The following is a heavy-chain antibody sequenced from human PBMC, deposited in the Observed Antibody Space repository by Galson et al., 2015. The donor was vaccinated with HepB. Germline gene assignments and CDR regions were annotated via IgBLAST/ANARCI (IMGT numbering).Heavy chain of an antibody. J-gene: IGHJ3*02. Sequence: SLRLSCAASRFTFKTYALHWVRQAPGKGLAWVAVISYDGSNKYYADSVKGRFTISRDNSKNTLYLQMNSLTAEDTAVYYCARGGIVVLPTGPMGGAFDIWGQGTMVTVSS. CDR3: ARGGIVVLPTGPMGGAFDI. CDR1: RFTFKTYA. D-gene: IGHD2-2*01. V-gene: IGHV3-30*04. CDR2: ISYDGSNK.